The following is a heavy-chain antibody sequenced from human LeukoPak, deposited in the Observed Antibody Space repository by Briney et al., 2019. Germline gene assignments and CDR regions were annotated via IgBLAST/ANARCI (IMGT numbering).Heavy chain of an antibody. J-gene: IGHJ4*02. Sequence: PGGSLRLSCAASGFTFSSYAMSWVRQAPGKGLEWVSAISGSGGSTYYADSVKGRFTISRDNSKNTLYLQVNSLRAEDTAVYYCAKFTVAGKFYYFDYWGQGTLVTVSS. V-gene: IGHV3-23*01. CDR2: ISGSGGST. D-gene: IGHD6-19*01. CDR1: GFTFSSYA. CDR3: AKFTVAGKFYYFDY.